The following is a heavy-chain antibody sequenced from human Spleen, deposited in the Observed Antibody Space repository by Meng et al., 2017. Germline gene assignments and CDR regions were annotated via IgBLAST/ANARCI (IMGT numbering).Heavy chain of an antibody. CDR1: RFTLSSYG. D-gene: IGHD2-2*01. CDR2: ISYDGDNK. Sequence: QVHLVESGSRVGQPGTSLRLSCVPSRFTLSSYGMNWFRQAPGKGLEWVAVISYDGDNKYYADSVKGRFTNSRENSKYTLYLQMNSLTVEDTAVYYCARSRRYFDYWGQGTLVTVSS. V-gene: IGHV3-30*04. J-gene: IGHJ4*02. CDR3: ARSRRYFDY.